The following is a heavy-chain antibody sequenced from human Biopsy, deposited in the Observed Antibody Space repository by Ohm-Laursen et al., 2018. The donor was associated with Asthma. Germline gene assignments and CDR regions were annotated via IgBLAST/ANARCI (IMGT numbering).Heavy chain of an antibody. D-gene: IGHD3-16*01. V-gene: IGHV4-31*03. CDR1: GDSINSGGYF. CDR2: IYNSGST. J-gene: IGHJ6*02. CDR3: VRDSRGAGYSLGP. Sequence: TLSLTCSVSGDSINSGGYFWSWIRQHPGKGLEWIGYIYNSGSTDYNPSLMSRVTIWIDLSKNQFSLRLTSVTSADTAVYYCVRDSRGAGYSLGPWGQGTTVTVSS.